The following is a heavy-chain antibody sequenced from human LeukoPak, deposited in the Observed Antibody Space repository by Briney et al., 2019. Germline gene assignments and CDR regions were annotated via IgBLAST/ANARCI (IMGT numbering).Heavy chain of an antibody. J-gene: IGHJ5*02. CDR3: ARGRGVVVAAATQYWFDP. CDR2: ISGYNGNT. V-gene: IGHV1-18*01. Sequence: ASVKVSCKASGYTFNSYGISWVRQAPGQGLEWMGWISGYNGNTKYAQKFQGRVTMTTDTSTSTAYMELRSLRSDDTAAYYCARGRGVVVAAATQYWFDPWGQGTLVTVSS. CDR1: GYTFNSYG. D-gene: IGHD2-15*01.